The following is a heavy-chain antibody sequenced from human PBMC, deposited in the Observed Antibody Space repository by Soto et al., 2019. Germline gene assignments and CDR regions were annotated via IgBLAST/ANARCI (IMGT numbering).Heavy chain of an antibody. V-gene: IGHV4-39*01. CDR2: RYDDGST. D-gene: IGHD3-22*01. CDR1: GDSIRNRNYY. CDR3: ARGIYEGSRGYYLDV. Sequence: LQLQESGPGLVKPSETLSLTCAVFGDSIRNRNYYWAWIRQPPGKGLEWIVSRYDDGSTFYNPSPKGRVSVSIDTSTKQFSLKMTSVTDTDKAVYYCARGIYEGSRGYYLDVWGQGNLVTVSS. J-gene: IGHJ4*02.